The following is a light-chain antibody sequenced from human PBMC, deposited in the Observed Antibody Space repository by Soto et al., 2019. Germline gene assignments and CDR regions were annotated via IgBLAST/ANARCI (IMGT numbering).Light chain of an antibody. CDR3: QQYNSYSST. V-gene: IGKV1-5*01. CDR2: AAS. J-gene: IGKJ1*01. CDR1: QSIGSW. Sequence: DIQMTQSPSTLSSSVGDIFTITCRASQSIGSWLAWYQHKPGKAPKLLIYAASTLESGVPSRFSGSGSGTEFTLTISSLQPDDFATYYCQQYNSYSSTFGQGTKVDI.